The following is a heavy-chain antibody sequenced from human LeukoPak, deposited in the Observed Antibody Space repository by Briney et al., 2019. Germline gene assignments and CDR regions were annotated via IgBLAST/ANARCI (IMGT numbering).Heavy chain of an antibody. D-gene: IGHD6-19*01. V-gene: IGHV4-59*08. CDR2: IYYSGST. CDR3: ARITYSRGWYYFDH. CDR1: GVSISSYY. J-gene: IGHJ4*02. Sequence: PSETLSLTCTVSGVSISSYYWSWIPQPPGKGLEWIGYIYYSGSTNYSPSLQSRVTISVDTSKNQFSLKPSSVTAADTAVYYYARITYSRGWYYFDHWGQGTLVTVSS.